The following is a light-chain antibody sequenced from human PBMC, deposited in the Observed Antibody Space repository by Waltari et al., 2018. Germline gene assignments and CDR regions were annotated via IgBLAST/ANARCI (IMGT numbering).Light chain of an antibody. V-gene: IGKV4-1*01. CDR2: WAS. CDR3: QQYYSTPPT. CDR1: KSLLWSFNNNTY. J-gene: IGKJ2*01. Sequence: DIVMNQSPDSLAVSLGARATINCKSSKSLLWSFNNNTYLAWSQQKPGQPPKLLIHWASTRESGVPDRFSGSGSGADFTLTISSLQAEDVAVYYCQQYYSTPPTFGQGTKLGIK.